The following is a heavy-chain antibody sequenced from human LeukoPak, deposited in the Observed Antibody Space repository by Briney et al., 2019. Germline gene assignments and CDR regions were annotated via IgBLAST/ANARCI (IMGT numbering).Heavy chain of an antibody. CDR3: ARDALGAARSNFADY. Sequence: ASVKVSCKPSGYTFTSYAISWLRQAPGQGLEWMGWISTYSGNTNYAQKLQGRITMTIETSTSTAYMELRSLRFDDTAVYYCARDALGAARSNFADYWGQGTLVTVSS. D-gene: IGHD6-6*01. CDR1: GYTFTSYA. CDR2: ISTYSGNT. V-gene: IGHV1-18*01. J-gene: IGHJ4*02.